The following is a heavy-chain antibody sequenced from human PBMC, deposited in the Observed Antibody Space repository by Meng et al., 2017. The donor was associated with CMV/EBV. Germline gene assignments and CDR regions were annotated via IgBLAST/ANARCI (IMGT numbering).Heavy chain of an antibody. J-gene: IGHJ5*02. D-gene: IGHD3-3*01. CDR3: ARRARITIFGVVTSPNWFDP. CDR1: GGSFSGYY. CDR2: INHSGST. Sequence: SETLSLTCAVYGGSFSGYYWSWIRQPPGKGLEWIGEINHSGSTNYNPSLKSRVTISVDTSKNQFSLKLGSVTASDTAVYYCARRARITIFGVVTSPNWFDPWGQGTLVTVSS. V-gene: IGHV4-34*01.